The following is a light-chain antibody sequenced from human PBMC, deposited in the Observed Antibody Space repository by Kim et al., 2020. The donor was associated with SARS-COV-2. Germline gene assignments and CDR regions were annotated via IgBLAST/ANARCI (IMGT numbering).Light chain of an antibody. J-gene: IGLJ1*01. CDR1: NIGSKS. CDR3: QVWDSSSDHPYV. V-gene: IGLV3-21*04. CDR2: YDS. Sequence: SYELTQPPSVSVAPGKTARITCRGNNIGSKSVNWYQQKPGQAPVLVIYYDSDRPSGIPERFSGSNSGNTATLTISRVEAGDEADYYCQVWDSSSDHPYVFGTGTKVTVL.